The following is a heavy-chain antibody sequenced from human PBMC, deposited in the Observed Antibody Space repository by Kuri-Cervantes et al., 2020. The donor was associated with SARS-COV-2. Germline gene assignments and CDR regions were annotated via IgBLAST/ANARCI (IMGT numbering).Heavy chain of an antibody. J-gene: IGHJ4*02. D-gene: IGHD6-13*01. V-gene: IGHV4-38-2*01. Sequence: SETLSLTCAVSGYSITSGYHWGWIRQPPGKGLEWIGNIYYSGSTHYNPPLKSRVTIFVDTSNNHFSLRLNSVTAADKAVYYCARRQAGAGTTPDFWGPGILVTDSS. CDR2: IYYSGST. CDR1: GYSITSGYH. CDR3: ARRQAGAGTTPDF.